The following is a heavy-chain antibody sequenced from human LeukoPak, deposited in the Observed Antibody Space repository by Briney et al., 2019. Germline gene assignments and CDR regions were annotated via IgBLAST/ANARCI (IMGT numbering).Heavy chain of an antibody. CDR3: ARDPEVVPAAIWVAHMDV. D-gene: IGHD2-2*02. J-gene: IGHJ6*03. V-gene: IGHV3-11*01. Sequence: GGSLRLSCAASGFTISTYAMSWIRQAPGKGLEWVSYISSSGSTIYYADSVKGRFTISRDNAKNSLYLQMNSLRAEDTAVYYCARDPEVVPAAIWVAHMDVWGKGTTVTVSS. CDR1: GFTISTYA. CDR2: ISSSGSTI.